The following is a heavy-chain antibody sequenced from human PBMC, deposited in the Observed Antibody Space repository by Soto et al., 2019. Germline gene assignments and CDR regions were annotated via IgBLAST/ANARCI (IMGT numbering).Heavy chain of an antibody. CDR1: GYTFPGNY. CDR3: ARGYCSSSGCSHYFDY. V-gene: IGHV1-2*02. CDR2: INPTSGGT. J-gene: IGHJ4*02. D-gene: IGHD2-2*01. Sequence: ASVKVSCKASGYTFPGNYMHWVRQAPGQGLEWMALINPTSGGTNYAQKFQGRVTMTWDTSISTAYMELSRLRSDDTAIYYCARGYCSSSGCSHYFDYWGQGTLLTVSS.